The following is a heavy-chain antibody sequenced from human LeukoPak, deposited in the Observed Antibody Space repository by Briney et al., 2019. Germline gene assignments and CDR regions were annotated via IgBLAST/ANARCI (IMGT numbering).Heavy chain of an antibody. CDR3: ARRGSGSYYAYYFDY. D-gene: IGHD1-26*01. Sequence: SETLSLTCTVSGGSISSYYWSWIRQPPGKGLEWIGYIYYSGSTNYNPSLKSRVTISVDTSKNQFSLKLSSVTAADTAVYYCARRGSGSYYAYYFDYWGQGTLVTVSS. CDR1: GGSISSYY. J-gene: IGHJ4*02. CDR2: IYYSGST. V-gene: IGHV4-59*08.